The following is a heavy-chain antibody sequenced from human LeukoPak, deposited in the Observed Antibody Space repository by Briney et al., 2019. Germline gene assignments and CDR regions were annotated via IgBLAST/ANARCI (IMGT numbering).Heavy chain of an antibody. V-gene: IGHV1-2*02. CDR2: INPNSGGT. D-gene: IGHD3-22*01. Sequence: ASVKVSCKASGYTFTGYYMHWVRQAPGQGLEWMGWINPNSGGTNYAQKFQGRVTMTRDTSISTAYMELSRLRSDDTAVYYCAKLSYPLTMIVLNFDYWGQGTLVTVSS. CDR3: AKLSYPLTMIVLNFDY. J-gene: IGHJ4*02. CDR1: GYTFTGYY.